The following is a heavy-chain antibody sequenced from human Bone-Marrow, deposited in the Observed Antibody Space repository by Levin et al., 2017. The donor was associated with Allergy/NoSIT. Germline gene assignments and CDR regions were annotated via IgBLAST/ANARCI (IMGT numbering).Heavy chain of an antibody. CDR1: GFTFSSYT. CDR2: ISYDATEK. V-gene: IGHV3-30*18. CDR3: AKNRDFFGSGNFDLDS. J-gene: IGHJ4*02. Sequence: GGSLRLSCAASGFTFSSYTMHWVRQAPGKGLEWVAVISYDATEKYYLDSVKGRFTISRDNSLKSVFLQMNGLTTDDAALYYCAKNRDFFGSGNFDLDSWGQGTLVTVSS. D-gene: IGHD3-10*01.